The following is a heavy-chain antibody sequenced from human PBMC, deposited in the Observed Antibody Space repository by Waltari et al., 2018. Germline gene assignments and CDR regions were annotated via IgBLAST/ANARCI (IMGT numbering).Heavy chain of an antibody. Sequence: QVQLQQWGAGLLKPSETLSLTCAVYGGSFSGYYWSWIRQPPGKGLEGIGEINHSGSTNYNPSLKSRVTISVDTSKNQFSLKLSAVTAADTAVYYCARGGLRWSSSWYYFDYWGQGTLVTVSS. CDR1: GGSFSGYY. CDR3: ARGGLRWSSSWYYFDY. D-gene: IGHD6-13*01. CDR2: INHSGST. J-gene: IGHJ4*02. V-gene: IGHV4-34*01.